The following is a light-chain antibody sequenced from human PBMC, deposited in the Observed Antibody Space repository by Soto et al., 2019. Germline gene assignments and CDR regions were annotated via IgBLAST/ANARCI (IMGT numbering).Light chain of an antibody. CDR2: SAS. J-gene: IGKJ1*01. CDR1: QSVTSNS. CDR3: QQYSASPRT. V-gene: IGKV3-20*01. Sequence: EIVLTQSPETLSLSPGERGTLSCRASQSVTSNSLAWYQQKPGQAPRLLIHSASSRATGIPDRFSASGTGTDFTLTISRLEPEDFAVYYCQQYSASPRTFGQGTKVDI.